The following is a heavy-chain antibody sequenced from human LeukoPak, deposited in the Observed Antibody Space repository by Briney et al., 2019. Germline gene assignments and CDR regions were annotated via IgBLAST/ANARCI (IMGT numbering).Heavy chain of an antibody. CDR2: INHSGST. D-gene: IGHD6-19*01. CDR1: GGSFSGYY. J-gene: IGHJ4*02. CDR3: ARGLWYSSDWYYFDY. Sequence: SETLSLTCAVYGGSFSGYYWSWIRQPPGKGLEWIGEINHSGSTNYNPSLKSRVTISVDTSKNQFSLKLSSVTAADTAVYYCARGLWYSSDWYYFDYWGQGTLVTVSS. V-gene: IGHV4-34*01.